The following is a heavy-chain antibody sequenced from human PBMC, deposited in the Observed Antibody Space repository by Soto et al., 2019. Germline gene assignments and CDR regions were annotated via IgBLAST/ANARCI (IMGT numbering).Heavy chain of an antibody. D-gene: IGHD3-22*01. Sequence: GWSLRLSCAASGFSFSSSGMHWVRQAPGKGLEWVAVIWYDGSNKYYADSVKGRFTISRDNSKNTLYLQMNSLRAEDTAVYYCARGYYYDSSGYSPGMDVWGQGTTVTVSS. V-gene: IGHV3-33*08. CDR3: ARGYYYDSSGYSPGMDV. CDR2: IWYDGSNK. J-gene: IGHJ6*02. CDR1: GFSFSSSG.